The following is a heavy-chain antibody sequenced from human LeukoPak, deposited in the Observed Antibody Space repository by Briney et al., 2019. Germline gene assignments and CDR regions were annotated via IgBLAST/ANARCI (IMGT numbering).Heavy chain of an antibody. CDR1: GYTFTSYG. CDR3: ARALLGRYCSGGSCYSFSY. J-gene: IGHJ4*02. V-gene: IGHV1-18*04. D-gene: IGHD2-15*01. CDR2: ISAYNGNT. Sequence: GASVKVSCKASGYTFTSYGISWVRQAPGQGLEWMGWISAYNGNTNYAQKLQGRVTMTTDTSTSTAYMELRSLRSDDTAVYYCARALLGRYCSGGSCYSFSYWGRGTLVTVSS.